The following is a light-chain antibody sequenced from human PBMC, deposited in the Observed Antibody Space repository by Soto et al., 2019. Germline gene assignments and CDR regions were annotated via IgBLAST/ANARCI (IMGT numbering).Light chain of an antibody. Sequence: EIVLTQYPGTLSLSPGERATLSCRASQSVSSSYLAWYQQKPGQAPRLLIYVASSRATGIPDRFSGSGSGTDFTLTISRLEPEDFAVYYCQQYGSSPWTFGQGTKVEIK. V-gene: IGKV3-20*01. J-gene: IGKJ1*01. CDR2: VAS. CDR1: QSVSSSY. CDR3: QQYGSSPWT.